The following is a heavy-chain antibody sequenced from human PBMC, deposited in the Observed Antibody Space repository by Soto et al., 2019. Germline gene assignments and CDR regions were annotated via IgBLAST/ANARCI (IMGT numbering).Heavy chain of an antibody. J-gene: IGHJ4*02. D-gene: IGHD3-3*01. Sequence: ETLSLTCAVYGGSFSGYYWSWIRQPPGKGLEWIGEINHSGSTNYNPSLKSRVTISVDTSKNQFSLKLSSVTAADTAVYYCARGLDTIFGVVIYRGSFDYWGQGTLVTVSS. V-gene: IGHV4-34*01. CDR1: GGSFSGYY. CDR2: INHSGST. CDR3: ARGLDTIFGVVIYRGSFDY.